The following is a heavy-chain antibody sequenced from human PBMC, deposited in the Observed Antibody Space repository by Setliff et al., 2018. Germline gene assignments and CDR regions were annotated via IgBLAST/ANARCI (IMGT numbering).Heavy chain of an antibody. J-gene: IGHJ4*02. Sequence: PEGSLRLSCAGSGFAFSGDDMHWVRQAPGKGLEWVSYINNRGDTIYYADSVRGRFTISRDNAKNSVYLQMNSLRAEDTAIYFCARDSPIRLGVIPSWGPGTLVTVSS. CDR2: INNRGDTI. D-gene: IGHD2-21*01. V-gene: IGHV3-48*03. CDR1: GFAFSGDD. CDR3: ARDSPIRLGVIPS.